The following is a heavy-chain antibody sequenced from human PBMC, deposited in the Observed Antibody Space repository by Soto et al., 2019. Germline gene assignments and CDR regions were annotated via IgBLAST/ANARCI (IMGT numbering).Heavy chain of an antibody. CDR1: GFTFSSYE. CDR2: ISSSGSTI. J-gene: IGHJ6*02. V-gene: IGHV3-48*03. D-gene: IGHD3-10*01. Sequence: EVQLVESGGGLVQPGGSLRLSCAASGFTFSSYEMNWVRQAPGKGLEWVSYISSSGSTIYYADSVKGRFTIARDNAKNSLYLRMNSLRAEDTAVYYCARAMVRGVYGMDVWCQGTTVTVSS. CDR3: ARAMVRGVYGMDV.